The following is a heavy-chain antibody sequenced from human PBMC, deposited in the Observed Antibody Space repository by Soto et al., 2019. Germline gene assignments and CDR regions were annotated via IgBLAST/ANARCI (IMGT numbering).Heavy chain of an antibody. CDR2: IWYDGNNK. Sequence: QVELVESGGGVVQPGRSLRLSCAASGFTFSSYAMHWVRQAPGKGLEWVAAIWYDGNNKYYADSVKGRFTISRDNSMNTLYLQMNSLRAEATAVYHCARAYIVVDRYGMDVWGQGTTVTVSS. CDR3: ARAYIVVDRYGMDV. D-gene: IGHD2-2*01. V-gene: IGHV3-33*01. CDR1: GFTFSSYA. J-gene: IGHJ6*02.